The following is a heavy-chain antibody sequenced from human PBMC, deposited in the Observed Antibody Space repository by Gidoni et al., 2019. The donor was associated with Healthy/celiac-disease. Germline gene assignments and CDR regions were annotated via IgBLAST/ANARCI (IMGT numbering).Heavy chain of an antibody. V-gene: IGHV3-49*04. D-gene: IGHD3-22*01. J-gene: IGHJ4*02. Sequence: EVQLVESGGGLVQQGRSLRLSCTASGFTFGDYAMSWVRQAPGKGLEWVGFIRSKAYGGTTEYAASVKGRFTISRDDSKSIAYLQMNSLKTEDTAVYYCTRDLEWGYYDSSGYFYWGQGTLVTVSS. CDR1: GFTFGDYA. CDR2: IRSKAYGGTT. CDR3: TRDLEWGYYDSSGYFY.